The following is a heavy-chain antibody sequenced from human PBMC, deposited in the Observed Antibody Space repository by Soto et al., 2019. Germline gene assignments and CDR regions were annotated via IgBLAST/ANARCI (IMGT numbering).Heavy chain of an antibody. CDR2: ISSSSSTI. CDR3: ARSGDYVSYYYYYYGMDV. CDR1: GFTFSSYS. D-gene: IGHD4-17*01. J-gene: IGHJ6*02. Sequence: EVQLVESGGGLVQPGGSLRLSCAASGFTFSSYSMNWVRQAPGKGLEWVSYISSSSSTIYYADSVKGRFTISRDNAKNSLYLQMNSLRDEATAVYYCARSGDYVSYYYYYYGMDVWGQGTTVTVSS. V-gene: IGHV3-48*02.